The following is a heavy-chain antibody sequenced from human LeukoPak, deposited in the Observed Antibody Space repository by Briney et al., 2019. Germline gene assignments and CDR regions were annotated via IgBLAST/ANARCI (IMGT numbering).Heavy chain of an antibody. CDR1: GYTFTSYD. J-gene: IGHJ4*02. CDR3: ARGTRSWDY. V-gene: IGHV1-8*01. CDR2: MNPNSGNT. Sequence: ASVKVSCKASGYTFTSYDINWVRQAPGQGLEWMGWMNPNSGNTGYTQKLQGRVTMTRNTSITTAYMELSSLTSENTAVYYCARGTRSWDYWGQGTLVTASS.